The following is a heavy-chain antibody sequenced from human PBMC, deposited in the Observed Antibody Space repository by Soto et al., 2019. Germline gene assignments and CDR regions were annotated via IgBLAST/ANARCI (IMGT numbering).Heavy chain of an antibody. Sequence: ASVQVSCKASGYTFSSYAMHWVRQAPGQRPEWMGWINTGNGNTKYSENFQGRATITRDTSASTAYMELSSLGSDDTAVYYCARAGDDCSTVKCYMIFYWGQGTQVTVSS. CDR3: ARAGDDCSTVKCYMIFY. D-gene: IGHD2-2*01. J-gene: IGHJ4*02. CDR1: GYTFSSYA. V-gene: IGHV1-3*04. CDR2: INTGNGNT.